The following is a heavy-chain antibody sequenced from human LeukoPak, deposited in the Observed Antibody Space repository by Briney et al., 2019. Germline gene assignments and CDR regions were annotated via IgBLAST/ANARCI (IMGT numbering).Heavy chain of an antibody. Sequence: SETLSLTCAVSGGSISSNNWWSWVRQPPGKGLEWIGEIYHSGSTNYNPSLKSRVTISVDKSKNQFSLKLSSVTAADTAVYYCARDKGGLGRGYYYMDVWGKGTTVTVSS. V-gene: IGHV4-4*02. CDR2: IYHSGST. CDR1: GGSISSNNW. D-gene: IGHD3/OR15-3a*01. J-gene: IGHJ6*03. CDR3: ARDKGGLGRGYYYMDV.